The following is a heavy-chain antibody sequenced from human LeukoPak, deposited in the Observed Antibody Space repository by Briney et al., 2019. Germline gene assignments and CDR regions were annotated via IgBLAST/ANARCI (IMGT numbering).Heavy chain of an antibody. CDR1: RGSISSSSYY. CDR2: IYYSGST. V-gene: IGHV4-39*01. Sequence: PSETLSLTCIVPRGSISSSSYYRGWVRQPPGKGLEWIGSIYYSGSTYSNPSLRSRGTISVDTSNNQYSLKLSSVTAADTAVYYCARHAGGLDYWGQGTLVTVSS. CDR3: ARHAGGLDY. J-gene: IGHJ4*02. D-gene: IGHD3-10*01.